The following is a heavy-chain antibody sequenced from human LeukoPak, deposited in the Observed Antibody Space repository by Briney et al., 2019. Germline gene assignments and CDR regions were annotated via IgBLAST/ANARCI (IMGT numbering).Heavy chain of an antibody. J-gene: IGHJ4*02. V-gene: IGHV3-33*01. D-gene: IGHD4-23*01. CDR1: GFTFSSYG. CDR2: VWYDGSNK. Sequence: PGKSLRLSCAASGFTFSSYGMNWVRQAPGKGLEWVGVVWYDGSNKYYGDSVKGRFTISRDNSKNMLYLEMNSLRAEHTAVYYCARDYGGNSYYFDYWGQGTLVTVSS. CDR3: ARDYGGNSYYFDY.